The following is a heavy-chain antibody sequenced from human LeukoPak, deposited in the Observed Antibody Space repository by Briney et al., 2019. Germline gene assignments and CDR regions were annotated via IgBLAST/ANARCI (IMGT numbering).Heavy chain of an antibody. CDR2: IRSKAYGGTT. Sequence: PGRSLRLSCTASGFTFGDYAMSWVRQAPGKGLEWVGFIRSKAYGGTTEYAASVKGRFTISRDDSKSIAYLQMNSLKTEDTAVYYCTRDSITMVRGVMWYWGQGTLVTVSS. J-gene: IGHJ4*02. D-gene: IGHD3-10*01. CDR1: GFTFGDYA. V-gene: IGHV3-49*04. CDR3: TRDSITMVRGVMWY.